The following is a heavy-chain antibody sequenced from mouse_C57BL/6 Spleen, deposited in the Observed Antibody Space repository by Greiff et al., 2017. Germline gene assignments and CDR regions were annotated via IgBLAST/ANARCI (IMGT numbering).Heavy chain of an antibody. V-gene: IGHV1-9*01. Sequence: VQLQQSGAELMKPGASVKLSCKASGYTFTGYWIAWVKPTPGHGLEWIGEILTGRGSTNYNEKFKGKATFTADTTSNTAYLQLSSLTTADSAIYYSARRRNDHWYFGYWGQGTTLTVSS. D-gene: IGHD2-3*01. CDR1: GYTFTGYW. J-gene: IGHJ2*01. CDR3: ARRRNDHWYFGY. CDR2: ILTGRGST.